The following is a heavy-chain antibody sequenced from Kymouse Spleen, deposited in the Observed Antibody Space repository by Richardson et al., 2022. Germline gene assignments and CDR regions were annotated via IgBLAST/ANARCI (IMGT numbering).Heavy chain of an antibody. CDR1: GGSFSGYY. Sequence: QVQLQQWGAGLLKPSETLSLTCAVYGGSFSGYYWSWIRQPPGKGLEWIGEINHSGSTNYNPSLKSRVTISVDTSKNQFSLKLSSVTAADTAVYYCARRYSYGYKDYWGQGTLVTVSS. CDR2: INHSGST. CDR3: ARRYSYGYKDY. V-gene: IGHV4-34*01. D-gene: IGHD5-18,IGHD5-18*01. J-gene: IGHJ4*02.